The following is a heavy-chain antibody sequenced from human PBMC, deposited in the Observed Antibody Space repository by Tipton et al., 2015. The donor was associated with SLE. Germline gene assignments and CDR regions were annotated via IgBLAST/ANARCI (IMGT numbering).Heavy chain of an antibody. D-gene: IGHD7-27*01. CDR3: ARDPGDWGYDY. Sequence: SLRLSCAASGFAFSDYAMNWVRQAPGKGLEWVSSISSSSSYIYYADSLKGRFTISRDNAKNSLYLQMNSLRAEDTAVYYCARDPGDWGYDYWGQGTLVTVSS. CDR1: GFAFSDYA. V-gene: IGHV3-21*01. CDR2: ISSSSSYI. J-gene: IGHJ4*02.